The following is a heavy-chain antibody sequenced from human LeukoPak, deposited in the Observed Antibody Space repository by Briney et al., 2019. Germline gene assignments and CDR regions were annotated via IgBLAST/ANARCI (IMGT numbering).Heavy chain of an antibody. CDR2: ISYDGSNK. V-gene: IGHV3-30*04. D-gene: IGHD5-24*01. CDR1: GFTFSSYA. Sequence: PGGSLRLSCAASGFTFSSYAMHWVRQAPGKGLEWVAVISYDGSNKYYADSVKGRFTISRDNSKNTLYLQMNSLRAEDTAVYYCARDQGATIANDAFDIWGQGTMVTVSS. J-gene: IGHJ3*02. CDR3: ARDQGATIANDAFDI.